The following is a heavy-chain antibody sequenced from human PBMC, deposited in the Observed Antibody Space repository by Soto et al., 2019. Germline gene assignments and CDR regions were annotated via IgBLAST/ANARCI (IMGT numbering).Heavy chain of an antibody. Sequence: SETLSLTCAVYGGSFSGYYWSWIRQPPGKGLEWIGEINHSGSTNYNPSLKSRVTISVDTSKNQFSLKLSSVTAADTAVYYCARERGSSWYKAPFDYWGQGTLVTVSS. CDR2: INHSGST. CDR1: GGSFSGYY. D-gene: IGHD6-13*01. V-gene: IGHV4-34*01. J-gene: IGHJ4*02. CDR3: ARERGSSWYKAPFDY.